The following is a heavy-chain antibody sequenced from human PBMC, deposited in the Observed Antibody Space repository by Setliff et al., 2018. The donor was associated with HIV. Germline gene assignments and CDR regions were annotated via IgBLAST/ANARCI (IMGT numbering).Heavy chain of an antibody. Sequence: ASVKVSCKASGYTFTRYGISWVRQAPGQGLEWMGWISANNGNTKYAQRLQGRVTMTTDTSTSTAYMDLRSLRTDDTAVYFCARDGEYQVLHYYYSGMDVWGQGTTVTVSS. V-gene: IGHV1-18*01. D-gene: IGHD2-2*01. CDR3: ARDGEYQVLHYYYSGMDV. J-gene: IGHJ6*02. CDR1: GYTFTRYG. CDR2: ISANNGNT.